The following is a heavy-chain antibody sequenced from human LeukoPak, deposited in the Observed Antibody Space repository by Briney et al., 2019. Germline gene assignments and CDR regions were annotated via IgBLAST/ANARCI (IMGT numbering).Heavy chain of an antibody. J-gene: IGHJ4*02. CDR2: IDHSGST. Sequence: SETLSLTCAVYGGSFSGYYWSWIRQPPGKGLEWIGEIDHSGSTNYNPSLKSRVTISVDTSKNQFSLKLSSVTAADTAVYYCARGSSSWYGGPFDYWGQGTLVTVSS. V-gene: IGHV4-34*01. CDR1: GGSFSGYY. CDR3: ARGSSSWYGGPFDY. D-gene: IGHD6-13*01.